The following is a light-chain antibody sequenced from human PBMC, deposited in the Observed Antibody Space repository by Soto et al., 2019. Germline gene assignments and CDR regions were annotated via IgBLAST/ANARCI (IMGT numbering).Light chain of an antibody. V-gene: IGLV1-40*01. CDR3: LSFDRSLSVL. Sequence: QSVLTQPPSVSGAPGQRVTISCTGSSSNIGAGYDVHWYQQLPGRAPKLLIYGNTNRPSGPPDRFSGSKSGTSASLAITGLQAEDEADYYCLSFDRSLSVLFGGGTKLTVL. J-gene: IGLJ2*01. CDR2: GNT. CDR1: SSNIGAGYD.